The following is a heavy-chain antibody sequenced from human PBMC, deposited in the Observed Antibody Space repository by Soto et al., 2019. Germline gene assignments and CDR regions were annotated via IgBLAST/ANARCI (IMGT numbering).Heavy chain of an antibody. Sequence: PSETLSLTWTVSGGSISRGDYYWIWIRQPPGKGLEWIGYIYYSGSTYYNPSLKSRVTISVDTSKNQYSLKLSSVTAADTAVYYCARVPLYDILTGYYYYFDYWGQGTLVTVSS. CDR1: GGSISRGDYY. J-gene: IGHJ4*02. V-gene: IGHV4-30-4*01. CDR3: ARVPLYDILTGYYYYFDY. CDR2: IYYSGST. D-gene: IGHD3-9*01.